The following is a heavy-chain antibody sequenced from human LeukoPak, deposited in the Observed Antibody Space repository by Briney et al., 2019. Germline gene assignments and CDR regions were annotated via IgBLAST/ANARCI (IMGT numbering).Heavy chain of an antibody. CDR2: IHKDGSAK. J-gene: IGHJ3*02. Sequence: AGGSLRLSCAASGFTFSAFWMTWVRQAPGKGLEWVANIHKDGSAKYYVDSVRGRFTISRDNAKNSLYLQMTSLRAEDTAVYYCARDGMGGIKAFDIWGQGTMVTVSS. V-gene: IGHV3-7*05. CDR3: ARDGMGGIKAFDI. CDR1: GFTFSAFW. D-gene: IGHD3-10*01.